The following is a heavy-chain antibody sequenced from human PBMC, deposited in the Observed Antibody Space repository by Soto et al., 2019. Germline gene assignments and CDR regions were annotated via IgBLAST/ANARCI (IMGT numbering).Heavy chain of an antibody. V-gene: IGHV3-43*01. D-gene: IGHD5-12*01. CDR3: AKDLDVYDRIDRGMDV. CDR2: ISWDGGST. Sequence: GGSLRLSCAASGFTFDDYTMHWVRQAPGKGLEWVSLISWDGGSTYYADSVKGRFTISRDNSKNSLYLQMNSLRTEDTALYYCAKDLDVYDRIDRGMDVWGQGTTVTVSS. J-gene: IGHJ6*02. CDR1: GFTFDDYT.